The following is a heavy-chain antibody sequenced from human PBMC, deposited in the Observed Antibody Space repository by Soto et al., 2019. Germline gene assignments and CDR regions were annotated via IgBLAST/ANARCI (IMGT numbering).Heavy chain of an antibody. Sequence: PGESLKISCKGSGYSFTSYWIGWVRQMPGKGLEWMGIIYPGDSDTRYSPSFQGQVTISADKSISTAYLQWSSLKASGTAMYYCARLGFEQLVPPYYFDYWGQGTLVTVSS. D-gene: IGHD6-6*01. CDR1: GYSFTSYW. CDR3: ARLGFEQLVPPYYFDY. J-gene: IGHJ4*02. CDR2: IYPGDSDT. V-gene: IGHV5-51*01.